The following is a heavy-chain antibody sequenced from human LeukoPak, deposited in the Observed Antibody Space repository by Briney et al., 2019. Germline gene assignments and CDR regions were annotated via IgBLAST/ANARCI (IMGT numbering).Heavy chain of an antibody. CDR3: ARDDNGDSNWFDP. D-gene: IGHD4/OR15-4a*01. Sequence: PSETLSLTCTVSGGSVSSSSYYWAWVRQPPGKGLEWIGAIHYNGRTFYNPSLRSRVTISVGTSKNQFSLKLSSVTTADTAVYYCARDDNGDSNWFDPWGQGTLVTVSS. J-gene: IGHJ5*02. CDR2: IHYNGRT. V-gene: IGHV4-39*02. CDR1: GGSVSSSSYY.